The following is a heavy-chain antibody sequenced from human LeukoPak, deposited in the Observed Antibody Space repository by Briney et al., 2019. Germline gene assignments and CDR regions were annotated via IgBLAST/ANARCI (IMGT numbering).Heavy chain of an antibody. Sequence: ASGPTLVNPTQTLTLTCSFSGFSLRSRGVGVGWIRQPPGKALEWLALIYWDDDKRYSPSLKSRLTITKDTSKNQVVLRMTNMDPVDTAAYFCARLAYYDNTGISRPFDIWGQGTMVTVSS. V-gene: IGHV2-5*02. D-gene: IGHD3-22*01. J-gene: IGHJ3*02. CDR2: IYWDDDK. CDR3: ARLAYYDNTGISRPFDI. CDR1: GFSLRSRGVG.